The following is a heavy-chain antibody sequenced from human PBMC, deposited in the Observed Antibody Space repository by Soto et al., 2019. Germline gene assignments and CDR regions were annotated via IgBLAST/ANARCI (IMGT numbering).Heavy chain of an antibody. CDR3: ARHSAGSDLDY. CDR2: IYPGDSDT. J-gene: IGHJ4*02. V-gene: IGHV5-51*01. Sequence: VESLKISGKGSGYNFGSYWIAWVRQMPGKGLEWMGIIYPGDSDTRYSPSFQGQVTISADKSISTAYLQWSSLKASDTAMYYCARHSAGSDLDYWGQGTLVTVSS. CDR1: GYNFGSYW. D-gene: IGHD6-19*01.